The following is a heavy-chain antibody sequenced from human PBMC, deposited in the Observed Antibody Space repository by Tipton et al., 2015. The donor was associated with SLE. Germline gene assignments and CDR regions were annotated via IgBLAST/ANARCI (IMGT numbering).Heavy chain of an antibody. CDR3: ARDRGNTLVQY. D-gene: IGHD3-10*01. Sequence: TLSLTCTVSGGSVSGFYWSWIRQPPGKGLEWIGDIYVTAGGSTSYHPYPQSRITISADTSRNQFFLTLSSLTAADTAVYYCARDRGNTLVQYWGQGTLVTVSS. J-gene: IGHJ4*02. CDR1: GGSVSGFY. CDR2: IYVTAGGST. V-gene: IGHV4-4*08.